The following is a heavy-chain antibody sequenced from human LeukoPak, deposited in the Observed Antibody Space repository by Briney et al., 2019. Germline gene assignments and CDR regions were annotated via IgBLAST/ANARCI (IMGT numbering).Heavy chain of an antibody. Sequence: GGSLRLSCAASGFTFRSYEMNWVRQAPGKGLEWVANIKQDGSEKYYVDSVKGRFTISRDNAKNSLYLQMNSLRAEDTAVYYCARSQLGAFDIWGQGTMVTVSS. CDR2: IKQDGSEK. V-gene: IGHV3-7*04. CDR1: GFTFRSYE. J-gene: IGHJ3*02. CDR3: ARSQLGAFDI. D-gene: IGHD2-2*01.